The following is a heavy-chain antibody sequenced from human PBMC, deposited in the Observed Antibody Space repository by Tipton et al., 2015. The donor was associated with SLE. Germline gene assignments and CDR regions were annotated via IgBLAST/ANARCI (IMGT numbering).Heavy chain of an antibody. Sequence: TLSLTCSVSGGSISFYYWSWIRQPPGKGLEWIGYIYHSGTNYNPSLKSRVTISVDTSKNQFSLNLTSVTAADTAIYYCARASGGNSPYWGQGTLVTVSS. CDR3: ARASGGNSPY. D-gene: IGHD4-23*01. J-gene: IGHJ4*02. CDR2: IYHSGT. CDR1: GGSISFYY. V-gene: IGHV4-59*01.